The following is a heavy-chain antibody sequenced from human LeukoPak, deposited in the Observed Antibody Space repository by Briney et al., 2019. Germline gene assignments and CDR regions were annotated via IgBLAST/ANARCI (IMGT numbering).Heavy chain of an antibody. CDR3: AKDQGRSFGDLAPNWFDP. CDR2: ISNDGSNK. Sequence: GGSLRLSCAASGFTFSSYAMHWVRQAPGKGLEWVAVISNDGSNKYHADSVKGRFTISRDNSKNTVYLQMYSLRAEDTAVYYCAKDQGRSFGDLAPNWFDPWGQGTLVTVSS. CDR1: GFTFSSYA. J-gene: IGHJ5*02. V-gene: IGHV3-30-3*01. D-gene: IGHD2-21*02.